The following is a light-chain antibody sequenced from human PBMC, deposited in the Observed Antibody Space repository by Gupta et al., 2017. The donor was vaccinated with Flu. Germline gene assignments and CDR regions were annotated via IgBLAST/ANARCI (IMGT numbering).Light chain of an antibody. CDR3: QQTHSTPHT. CDR1: QNINTY. J-gene: IGKJ2*01. V-gene: IGKV1-39*01. CDR2: GAS. Sequence: DIQMTQSPSSLSASVGDRVTITCRASQNINTYLNWYQQRPGNSPKLLIYGASSLQSGVPSRFRGSGSGTNFILTISSLQAGDFATYYCQQTHSTPHTFGQGTKLDFK.